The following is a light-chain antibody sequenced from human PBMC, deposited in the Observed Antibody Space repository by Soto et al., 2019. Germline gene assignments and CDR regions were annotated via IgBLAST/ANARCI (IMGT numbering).Light chain of an antibody. J-gene: IGKJ1*01. Sequence: DIQMTQSPSSLSAFVGDRVSITCRTSQSVDTYLNWYQQKPGKVPKLLIYAASSLQSGVPSRFSGSGSGTDFTLTINSLQPEDFATYFCQQSYSTPVWTFGQGTRVEIK. CDR3: QQSYSTPVWT. CDR2: AAS. V-gene: IGKV1-39*01. CDR1: QSVDTY.